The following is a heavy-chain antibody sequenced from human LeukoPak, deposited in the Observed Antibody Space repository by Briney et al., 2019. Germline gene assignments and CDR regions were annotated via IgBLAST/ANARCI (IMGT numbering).Heavy chain of an antibody. Sequence: SETLSLTCTVSGGSISSGGYFWTWIRQHPGKGLEWIGHIYYTGSTYYNPSLKSRVTISVDTSKNQFSLKLSSVTAADTAVYYCARAPYYDSSGPDYWGQGTLVTVSS. D-gene: IGHD3-22*01. CDR3: ARAPYYDSSGPDY. CDR2: IYYTGST. J-gene: IGHJ4*02. CDR1: GGSISSGGYF. V-gene: IGHV4-31*03.